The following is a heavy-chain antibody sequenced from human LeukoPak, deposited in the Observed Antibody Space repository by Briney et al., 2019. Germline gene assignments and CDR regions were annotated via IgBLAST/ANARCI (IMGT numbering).Heavy chain of an antibody. Sequence: SETLSLTCTVSGGSISSYYWSWLRQPPGKGLDWIGYIYYSGSTNYNPSLKSRVTISVDTSKNQFSLKLSSVTAADTAVYYCARATYYYDSSGYYLDYWGQGTLVTVSS. D-gene: IGHD3-22*01. CDR3: ARATYYYDSSGYYLDY. CDR1: GGSISSYY. J-gene: IGHJ4*02. CDR2: IYYSGST. V-gene: IGHV4-59*01.